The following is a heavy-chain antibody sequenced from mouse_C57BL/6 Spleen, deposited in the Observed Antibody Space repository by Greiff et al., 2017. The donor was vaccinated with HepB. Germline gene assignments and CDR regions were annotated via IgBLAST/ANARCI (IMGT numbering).Heavy chain of an antibody. V-gene: IGHV1-4*01. CDR3: AREGSNYVCDY. J-gene: IGHJ4*01. D-gene: IGHD2-5*01. CDR1: GYTFTSYT. CDR2: INPSSGYT. Sequence: QVQLQQSGAELARPGASVKMSCKASGYTFTSYTMHWVKQRPGQGLEWIGYINPSSGYTKYNQKFKDKATLTADKSSSTAYMQLSSLTSEDSAVYYCAREGSNYVCDYWGQGTSVTVSS.